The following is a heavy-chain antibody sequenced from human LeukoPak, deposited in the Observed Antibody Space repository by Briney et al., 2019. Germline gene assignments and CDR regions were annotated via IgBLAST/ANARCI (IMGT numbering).Heavy chain of an antibody. CDR3: ARLEYQLLFNWFDP. V-gene: IGHV4-38-2*01. Sequence: SETLFLTCAVSGYSISSGYYWGWIRQPPGKGLEWIGSIYHSGSTYYNPSLKSRVTISVDTSKNQFSLKLSSVTAADTAVCYCARLEYQLLFNWFDPWGQGTLVTVSS. D-gene: IGHD2-2*01. CDR2: IYHSGST. J-gene: IGHJ5*02. CDR1: GYSISSGYY.